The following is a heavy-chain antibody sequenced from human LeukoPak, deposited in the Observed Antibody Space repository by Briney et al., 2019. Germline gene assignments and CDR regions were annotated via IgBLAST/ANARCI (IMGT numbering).Heavy chain of an antibody. CDR3: ARAVQWELLY. J-gene: IGHJ4*02. Sequence: ASVTVSCKASGYTFTGYYMHWVRQAPGQGLEWMGWINPNSGGTNYAQKFQGRVTMTRDTSISTAYMELSSLRSDDTAVYYCARAVQWELLYWGQGTLVTVSS. CDR1: GYTFTGYY. D-gene: IGHD1-26*01. CDR2: INPNSGGT. V-gene: IGHV1-2*02.